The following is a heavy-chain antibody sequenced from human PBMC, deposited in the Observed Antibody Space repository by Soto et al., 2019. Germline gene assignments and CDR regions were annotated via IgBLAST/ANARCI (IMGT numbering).Heavy chain of an antibody. CDR1: GFTFTSYA. CDR2: VTNNGGST. CDR3: AKGCDSSCYRVED. J-gene: IGHJ4*02. Sequence: PGGSLRLSCAASGFTFTSYAMSWVRQAPGKGLEWVSTVTNNGGSTSYADSVKGRFTISRDNSKNALYLQMDSLRAEDTAVYYCAKGCDSSCYRVEDWGQGTQVTVSS. V-gene: IGHV3-23*01. D-gene: IGHD2-15*01.